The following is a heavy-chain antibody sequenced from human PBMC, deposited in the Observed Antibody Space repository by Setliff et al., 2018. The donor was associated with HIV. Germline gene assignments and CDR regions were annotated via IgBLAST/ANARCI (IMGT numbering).Heavy chain of an antibody. CDR3: ARDLWGRAPDY. CDR2: IERDGSST. J-gene: IGHJ4*02. CDR1: GFTLRSSG. Sequence: GGSLRLSCVGSGFTLRSSGMTWVRQAPGKGLVWVARIERDGSSTDYADSVKGRFTISRDNAKNTLYLQMNSLRAEDTAVYYCARDLWGRAPDYWGQGTPVTVSS. D-gene: IGHD3-16*01. V-gene: IGHV3-74*01.